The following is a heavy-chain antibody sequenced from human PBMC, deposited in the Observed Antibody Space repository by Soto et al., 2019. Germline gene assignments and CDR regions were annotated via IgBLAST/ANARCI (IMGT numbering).Heavy chain of an antibody. Sequence: GVLRLSCAASGFTFSNAWMSWVRQAPGKGLEWVGRIKSKTDGGTTDYAAPVKGRFTISRDDSKNTLYLQMNSLKTEDTAVYYCTTEGTTVDYYYYGMDVWGQGTTVTVSS. D-gene: IGHD4-17*01. CDR1: GFTFSNAW. J-gene: IGHJ6*02. CDR3: TTEGTTVDYYYYGMDV. V-gene: IGHV3-15*01. CDR2: IKSKTDGGTT.